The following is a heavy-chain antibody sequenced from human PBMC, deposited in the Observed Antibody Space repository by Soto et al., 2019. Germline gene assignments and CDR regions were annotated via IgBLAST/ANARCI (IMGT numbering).Heavy chain of an antibody. J-gene: IGHJ4*02. CDR2: IYWDDDK. V-gene: IGHV2-5*02. CDR1: GFSLSTNGVG. CDR3: AHCPRITMYDY. D-gene: IGHD3-10*02. Sequence: QITLKESGPTLVKPTQTLTLTCTFSGFSLSTNGVGVGWIRQPPGKALEWLPFIYWDDDKGYSPSLKNRLTSTKDTSKIRVVRTLTNMDPVDTSTYYCAHCPRITMYDYLGQGTLVTVSS.